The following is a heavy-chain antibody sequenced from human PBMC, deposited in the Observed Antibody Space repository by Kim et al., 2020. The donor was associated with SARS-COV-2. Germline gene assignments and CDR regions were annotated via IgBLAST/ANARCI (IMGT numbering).Heavy chain of an antibody. Sequence: GGSLRLSCAASGFTFNTYWMAWVRQAPGKGLEWVANIKEEGSEEYYVDSVNGRFTISRDNAKNSVYLQMNSLRADDTAVYYCARHTDYYGSDYWGQGTLVTVSS. V-gene: IGHV3-7*03. CDR2: IKEEGSEE. D-gene: IGHD3-10*01. CDR1: GFTFNTYW. CDR3: ARHTDYYGSDY. J-gene: IGHJ4*02.